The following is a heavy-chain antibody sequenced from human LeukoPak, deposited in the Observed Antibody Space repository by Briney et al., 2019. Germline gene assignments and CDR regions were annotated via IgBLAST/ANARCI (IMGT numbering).Heavy chain of an antibody. CDR3: AREQQGGITRGGYYYYYYYMDV. Sequence: GGSLRLSCAASGFTFSSYAMHWVRQAPGKGLEWVAVISYDGGNKYYADSVKGRFTISRDNSKNTLYLQMNSLRAEDTAVYYCAREQQGGITRGGYYYYYYYMDVWGKGTTVTVSS. CDR2: ISYDGGNK. J-gene: IGHJ6*03. D-gene: IGHD3-16*01. CDR1: GFTFSSYA. V-gene: IGHV3-30*04.